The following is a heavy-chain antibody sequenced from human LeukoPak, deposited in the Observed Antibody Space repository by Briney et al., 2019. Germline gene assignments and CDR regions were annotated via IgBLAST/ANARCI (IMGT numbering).Heavy chain of an antibody. D-gene: IGHD4-17*01. Sequence: ASVKVSCKSSGYRFIDHYIHWVRQAPGQGLEWMGWINPDSGVTNYAQKFQGRVTMTRDTSIRTAYIELDSLRSDDTAVYYCASPLPRDYAASHYFLGLWGRGTLVAVSS. CDR2: INPDSGVT. CDR3: ASPLPRDYAASHYFLGL. V-gene: IGHV1-2*02. J-gene: IGHJ2*01. CDR1: GYRFIDHY.